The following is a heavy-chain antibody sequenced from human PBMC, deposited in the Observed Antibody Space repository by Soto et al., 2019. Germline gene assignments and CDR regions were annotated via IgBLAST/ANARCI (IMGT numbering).Heavy chain of an antibody. D-gene: IGHD3-16*02. CDR2: INHSGST. J-gene: IGHJ4*02. V-gene: IGHV4-34*01. CDR1: GGSFSGYY. Sequence: QVQLQQWGAGLLKPSETLSLTCAVYGGSFSGYYWSWIRQPPGKGLEWIGEINHSGSTNYNPSLKSRVTLSVDTSKNQFSLMLSSVTAADTAVYYCARGLGDRYDYIWGSYRYTGGDYWGQGTLVTVSS. CDR3: ARGLGDRYDYIWGSYRYTGGDY.